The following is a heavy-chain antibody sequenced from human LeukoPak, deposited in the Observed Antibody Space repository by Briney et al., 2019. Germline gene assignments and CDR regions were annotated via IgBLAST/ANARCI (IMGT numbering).Heavy chain of an antibody. CDR2: IYHSGST. D-gene: IGHD1-26*01. Sequence: PSETLSLTCTVSGYSISSGYYWGWIRQPPGKGLEWIGSIYHSGSTYYGPSLKRRVTISVDTSKNQFSLKLSSVTAADTAVYYCAGIIVGATSYDYWGQGTLVTVSS. V-gene: IGHV4-38-2*02. CDR1: GYSISSGYY. J-gene: IGHJ4*02. CDR3: AGIIVGATSYDY.